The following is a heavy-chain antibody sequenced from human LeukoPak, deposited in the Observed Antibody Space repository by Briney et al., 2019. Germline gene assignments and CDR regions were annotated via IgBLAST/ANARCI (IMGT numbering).Heavy chain of an antibody. CDR3: VRGLSGVSSWYFDL. Sequence: GGSLRLSCAASGFTVSSNYLSWVRQAPGKGLVWISALHSGGHTFYADSVRGRFTISRDISKNTLYLQMNNLGAEDTALYYCVRGLSGVSSWYFDLWGRGTLISVSS. CDR2: LHSGGHT. CDR1: GFTVSSNY. J-gene: IGHJ2*01. D-gene: IGHD7-27*01. V-gene: IGHV3-53*01.